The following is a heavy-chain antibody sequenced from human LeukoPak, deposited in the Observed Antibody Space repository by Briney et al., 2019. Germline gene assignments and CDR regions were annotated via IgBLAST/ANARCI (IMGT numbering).Heavy chain of an antibody. D-gene: IGHD3-10*01. CDR2: IYPGDSDT. CDR1: GYPFTSYW. V-gene: IGHV5-51*01. Sequence: GESLKIYCRGSGYPFTSYWIGWGRQMPGTGLEWMGIIYPGDSDTRYSPSFQGQVTISADKSISTAYLQWSSLQASDTAMYYCAVDTNNYYGSGSFDYWGQGTLVTVSS. J-gene: IGHJ4*02. CDR3: AVDTNNYYGSGSFDY.